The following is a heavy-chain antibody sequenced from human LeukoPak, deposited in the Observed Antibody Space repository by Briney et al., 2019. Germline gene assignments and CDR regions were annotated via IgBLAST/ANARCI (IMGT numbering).Heavy chain of an antibody. CDR3: ARGVRGAYYYDSSGYYYDY. V-gene: IGHV7-4-1*02. J-gene: IGHJ4*02. CDR2: INTNTGNP. CDR1: GYTFTSYD. Sequence: ASVKVSCKASGYTFTSYDINWVRQAPGQGLEWMGWINTNTGNPTYAQGFTGRFVFSLDASVSTAYLQISSLKAEDTAVYYCARGVRGAYYYDSSGYYYDYWGQGTLVTVSS. D-gene: IGHD3-22*01.